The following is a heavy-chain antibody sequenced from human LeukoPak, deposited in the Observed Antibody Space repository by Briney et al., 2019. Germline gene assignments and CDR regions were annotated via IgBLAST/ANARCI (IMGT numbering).Heavy chain of an antibody. CDR3: ARGSGYCSSTSCQHDYYYYYYMDV. D-gene: IGHD2-2*03. CDR2: IYYSGST. V-gene: IGHV4-59*01. CDR1: GGSISSYY. J-gene: IGHJ6*03. Sequence: SETLSLTCSVSGGSISSYYWSWIRQPPGKGLEWIGYIYYSGSTNYNPSLKSRVTISVGTSKNQFSLKLSSVTAADTAVYYCARGSGYCSSTSCQHDYYYYYYMDVWGKGTTVTVSS.